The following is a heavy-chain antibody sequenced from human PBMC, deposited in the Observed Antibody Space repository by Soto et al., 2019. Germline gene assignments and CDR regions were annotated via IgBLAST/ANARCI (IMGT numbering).Heavy chain of an antibody. CDR1: GGSISSGDYY. J-gene: IGHJ4*02. V-gene: IGHV4-30-4*01. CDR2: IYYSGST. CDR3: ARANDYGGTFDY. D-gene: IGHD4-17*01. Sequence: SETLSLTCTVSGGSISSGDYYWSWIRLPPGKGLEWIGYIYYSGSTYYNPSLKSRVTISVDTSKNQFSLKLSSVTAADTAVYYCARANDYGGTFDYWGQGTLVTVSS.